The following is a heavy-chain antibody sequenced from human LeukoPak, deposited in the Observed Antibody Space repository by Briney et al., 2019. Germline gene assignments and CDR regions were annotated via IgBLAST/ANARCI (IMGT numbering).Heavy chain of an antibody. Sequence: GGSLRLSCAASGFTFSSYWMSWVRQAPGKGLEWVANIKQDGSEKYYVDSVKGRFTISRDNAKNSLYLQMNSLRAEDTAVYYCAREVRLAARPWCYFDSWGQGTLVTVSS. V-gene: IGHV3-7*01. CDR1: GFTFSSYW. J-gene: IGHJ4*02. CDR2: IKQDGSEK. D-gene: IGHD6-6*01. CDR3: AREVRLAARPWCYFDS.